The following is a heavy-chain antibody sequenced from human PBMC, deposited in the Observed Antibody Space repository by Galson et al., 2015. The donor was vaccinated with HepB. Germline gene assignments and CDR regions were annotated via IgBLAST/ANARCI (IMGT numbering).Heavy chain of an antibody. CDR3: ARELGGTYRFDP. V-gene: IGHV1-69*04. D-gene: IGHD1/OR15-1a*01. J-gene: IGHJ5*02. CDR1: GDTFSSYS. CDR2: IILNDGIT. Sequence: SVKVSCKASGDTFSSYSISWVRQAPGQGLEWMGRIILNDGITTDAQKFQGRVMMTFDTSTSTVYMDLSSLTSDDTAVYYCARELGGTYRFDPWGQGTLVTVSS.